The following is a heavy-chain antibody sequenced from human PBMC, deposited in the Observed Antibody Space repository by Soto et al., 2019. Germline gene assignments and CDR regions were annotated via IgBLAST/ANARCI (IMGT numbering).Heavy chain of an antibody. CDR3: ARESRRKGGYYYYYGMDV. V-gene: IGHV1-69*12. CDR2: IIPIFGTA. CDR1: GGTVSSYA. J-gene: IGHJ6*02. Sequence: QVQLVQSGAEVKKPGSSVKVSCKASGGTVSSYAISWVRQAPGQGLEWLGGIIPIFGTANYAQKFQGRVTITADESTSTAYMELSRLRSDDTVVYYCARESRRKGGYYYYYGMDVWGQGTTVTVSS. D-gene: IGHD2-15*01.